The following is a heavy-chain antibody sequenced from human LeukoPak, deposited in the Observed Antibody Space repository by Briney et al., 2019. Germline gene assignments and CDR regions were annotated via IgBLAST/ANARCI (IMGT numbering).Heavy chain of an antibody. CDR3: ARASKAYYDFWSGHRDAFDI. J-gene: IGHJ3*02. Sequence: PGGSLRLSCAASGFTFSSYSMNWVRQAPGKGLEWVSCISSSSSYIYYADSVKGRFTISRDNAKNSLYLQMNSLRAEDTAVYYCARASKAYYDFWSGHRDAFDIWGQGTMVTVSS. D-gene: IGHD3-3*01. CDR2: ISSSSSYI. V-gene: IGHV3-21*01. CDR1: GFTFSSYS.